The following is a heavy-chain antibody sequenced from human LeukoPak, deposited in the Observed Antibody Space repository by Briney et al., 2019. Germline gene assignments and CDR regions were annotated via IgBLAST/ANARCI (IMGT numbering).Heavy chain of an antibody. V-gene: IGHV3-7*01. J-gene: IGHJ4*02. CDR3: ARDIYYDSSGYYY. CDR1: GFTLSSHW. Sequence: PGGSLRLSCAASGFTLSSHWMSWVRQAQGKGLEWVANIKPDGSEKYYVDSVKGRFTISRDNAKNSLYLQMNSLRAEDTAVYYCARDIYYDSSGYYYWGQGTLVTVSS. D-gene: IGHD3-22*01. CDR2: IKPDGSEK.